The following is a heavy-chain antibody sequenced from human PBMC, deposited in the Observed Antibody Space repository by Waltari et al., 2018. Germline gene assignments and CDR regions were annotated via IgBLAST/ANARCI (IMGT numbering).Heavy chain of an antibody. CDR2: MNPNSGNT. CDR1: GYNLTSYD. V-gene: IGHV1-8*02. D-gene: IGHD3-9*01. J-gene: IGHJ6*02. Sequence: QLQLVQSGAEGKKPGASVTVPCKSSGYNLTSYDINWVRQATVQALEWMGWMNPNSGNTGYAQKFQGRVTMTRNTSISTAYMELSSLRSEDTAVYYCARPYFDWLLEYYYYGMDVWGQGTTVTVSS. CDR3: ARPYFDWLLEYYYYGMDV.